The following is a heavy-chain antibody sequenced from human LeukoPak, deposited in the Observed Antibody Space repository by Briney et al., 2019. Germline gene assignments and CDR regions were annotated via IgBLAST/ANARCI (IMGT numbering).Heavy chain of an antibody. CDR3: ARDRDGNNWFDP. V-gene: IGHV4-59*01. CDR2: IHYSGYT. D-gene: IGHD5-24*01. J-gene: IGHJ5*02. CDR1: GGSISNYY. Sequence: SETLSLTCTVSGGSISNYYWNWIRQPPGKGLEWIGYIHYSGYTNYNPSLKSRVTISVDTSKNQFSLKLTSVTAADTAVYYCARDRDGNNWFDPWGQGTLVTVSS.